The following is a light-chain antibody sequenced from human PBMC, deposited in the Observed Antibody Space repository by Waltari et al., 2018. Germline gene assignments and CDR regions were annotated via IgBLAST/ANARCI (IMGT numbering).Light chain of an antibody. CDR3: SSYAGSSYV. CDR1: SSDVGGYNY. Sequence: QSALTQPPSASGSPGQSVTISCTGTSSDVGGYNYVPGYQQHPGKAPNLMIYEVTKRPSVVPDRFSGSKSGNTASLTVSGLQAEDEADYYCSSYAGSSYVFGTGTKVTVL. V-gene: IGLV2-8*01. J-gene: IGLJ1*01. CDR2: EVT.